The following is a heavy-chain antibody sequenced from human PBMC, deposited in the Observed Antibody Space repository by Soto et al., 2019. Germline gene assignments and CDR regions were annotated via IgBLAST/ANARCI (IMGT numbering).Heavy chain of an antibody. J-gene: IGHJ4*01. Sequence: SETLSLTCTVSGGSFNTGGYYWSWVRQRPEKGLEWIGYVYDSGHTYYNPSLKSRPAISLDTSKSQFSLKLSSVTDSDTALYFCARMPFGAFD. CDR3: ARMPFGAFD. CDR2: VYDSGHT. D-gene: IGHD3-3*01. V-gene: IGHV4-31*03. CDR1: GGSFNTGGYY.